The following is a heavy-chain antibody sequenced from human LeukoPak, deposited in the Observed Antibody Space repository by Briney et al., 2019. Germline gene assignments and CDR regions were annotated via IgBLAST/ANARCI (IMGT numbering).Heavy chain of an antibody. D-gene: IGHD5-12*01. CDR2: ICGSGGGT. Sequence: GGSLRLSCAASGFTFSSYAMSWVRQAPGEGLEWVSDICGSGGGTYYADSVKGRFTISRDNSKNTLYLQMNSLRAEDTAVYYCAKDFGGYDSDYFDYWGQGTLVTVSS. CDR3: AKDFGGYDSDYFDY. V-gene: IGHV3-23*01. J-gene: IGHJ4*02. CDR1: GFTFSSYA.